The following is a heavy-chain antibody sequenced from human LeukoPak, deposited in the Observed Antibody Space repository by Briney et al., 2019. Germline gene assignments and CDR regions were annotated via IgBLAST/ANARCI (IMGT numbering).Heavy chain of an antibody. CDR1: GGSISSGDNY. D-gene: IGHD6-13*01. CDR2: SYYSGST. V-gene: IGHV4-30-4*08. Sequence: SETLSLTCTVSGGSISSGDNYWSWIRQPPGKGLEWIGYSYYSGSTYYNPSLKSRVTISVDTSKNQFFLKLSSVTAADTAEYYCDRGDLYSSSWYNWGKGTLVTVSS. J-gene: IGHJ4*02. CDR3: DRGDLYSSSWYN.